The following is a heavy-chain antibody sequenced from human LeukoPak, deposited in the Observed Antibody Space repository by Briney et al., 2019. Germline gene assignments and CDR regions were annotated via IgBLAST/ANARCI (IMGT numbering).Heavy chain of an antibody. CDR3: ARDYGGYYDSSDPLGI. CDR1: GGSISIYY. Sequence: PSETLSLTCTVSGGSISIYYWSWIRQPPGKGLEWIGYIYYSGSTNYNPSLRSRVTISVDTSKNQFSLKLNSVTAADTAVYYCARDYGGYYDSSDPLGIWGQGTLVTVSS. V-gene: IGHV4-59*01. D-gene: IGHD3-22*01. CDR2: IYYSGST. J-gene: IGHJ4*02.